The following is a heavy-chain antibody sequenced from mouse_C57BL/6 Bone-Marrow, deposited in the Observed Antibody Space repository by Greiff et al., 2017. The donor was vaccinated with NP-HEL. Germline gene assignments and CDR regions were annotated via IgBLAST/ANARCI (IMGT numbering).Heavy chain of an antibody. CDR2: FYPGSGSI. V-gene: IGHV1-62-2*01. CDR1: GYTFTEYT. J-gene: IGHJ4*01. CDR3: ARHEDGNSPYYYAMDY. Sequence: QVHVKQSGAELVKPGASVKLSCKASGYTFTEYTIHWVKQRSGQGLEWIGWFYPGSGSIKYNEKFKDKATLTADKSSSTVYMELSRLTSEDSAVYFCARHEDGNSPYYYAMDYWGQGTSVTVSS. D-gene: IGHD2-1*01.